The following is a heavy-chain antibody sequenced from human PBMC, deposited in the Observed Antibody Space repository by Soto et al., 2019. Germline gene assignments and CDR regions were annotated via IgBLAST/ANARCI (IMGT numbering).Heavy chain of an antibody. Sequence: QEQLVESGGGVVQPGRSLRLSCAASGFTFSSYAMHWVRQAPGKGLEWVAVISYDGSNKYYADSVKGRFTISRDNSKNTLYLQMNSLRAEDTAVYYCARERAIAAAVDYWGQGTLVTVSS. CDR1: GFTFSSYA. CDR2: ISYDGSNK. D-gene: IGHD6-13*01. J-gene: IGHJ4*02. V-gene: IGHV3-30-3*01. CDR3: ARERAIAAAVDY.